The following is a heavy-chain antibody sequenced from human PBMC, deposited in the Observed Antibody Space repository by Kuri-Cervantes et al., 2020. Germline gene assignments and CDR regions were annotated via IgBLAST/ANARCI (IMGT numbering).Heavy chain of an antibody. V-gene: IGHV3-11*06. Sequence: GGSLRLSCAASGFTFSDYYMSWIRQAPGKGLEWVSSISSNSSYIYYADSVKGRFTISRDNAKNSLYLQMNSLRAEDTAVYYCAKEDYAMNYWGQGTLVTVSS. J-gene: IGHJ4*02. CDR1: GFTFSDYY. CDR2: ISSNSSYI. CDR3: AKEDYAMNY. D-gene: IGHD3-16*01.